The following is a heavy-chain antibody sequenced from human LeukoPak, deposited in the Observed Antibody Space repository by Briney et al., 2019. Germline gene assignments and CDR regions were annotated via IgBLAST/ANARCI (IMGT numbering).Heavy chain of an antibody. CDR3: AKVDLNTVQPPNHFDY. J-gene: IGHJ4*02. V-gene: IGHV3-48*01. D-gene: IGHD4-11*01. Sequence: GGSLRLSCAASGFTFSSYWMSWVRQAPGKGLEWVSYISSSSSTIYYADSVKGRFTISRDNAKNSLYLQMNSLRAEDTAVYYCAKVDLNTVQPPNHFDYWGQGTLVTVSS. CDR1: GFTFSSYW. CDR2: ISSSSSTI.